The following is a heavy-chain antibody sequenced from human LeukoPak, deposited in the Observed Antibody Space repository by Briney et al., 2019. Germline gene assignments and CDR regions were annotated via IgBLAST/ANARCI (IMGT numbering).Heavy chain of an antibody. D-gene: IGHD3-22*01. V-gene: IGHV3-48*03. J-gene: IGHJ4*02. Sequence: GGSLRLSCAASGFTFGSYEMNWVRQAPGKGLEWVSYISSSGSTIYYADSVKGRFAISRDNAKNSLYLQMNSLRAEDTAVYYCARDWAPYDSSGYYDYWGQGTLVTVSS. CDR2: ISSSGSTI. CDR1: GFTFGSYE. CDR3: ARDWAPYDSSGYYDY.